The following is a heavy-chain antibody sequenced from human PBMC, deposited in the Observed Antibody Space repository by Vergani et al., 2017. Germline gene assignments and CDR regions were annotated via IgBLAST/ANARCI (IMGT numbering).Heavy chain of an antibody. Sequence: QVQLQESGPGLVKPSETLSLTCTVSGGSISSYYWSWIRQPPGKGLEWIGYIYYSGSTNYNPSLKSRVTISVDTSKNQFSLKLSSVTAADTAMYYCARETSRDILTGYSYDAFDIWGQGTMVTVSS. D-gene: IGHD3-9*01. J-gene: IGHJ3*02. V-gene: IGHV4-59*01. CDR1: GGSISSYY. CDR2: IYYSGST. CDR3: ARETSRDILTGYSYDAFDI.